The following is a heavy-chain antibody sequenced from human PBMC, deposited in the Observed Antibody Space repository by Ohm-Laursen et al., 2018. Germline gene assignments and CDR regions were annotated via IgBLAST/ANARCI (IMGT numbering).Heavy chain of an antibody. CDR1: GSTFTGYH. CDR2: INPDSGGT. J-gene: IGHJ4*02. Sequence: SSVKVSCKVSGSTFTGYHMHWVRQAPGQGLEWMGWINPDSGGTNYAQKFQGRVTMTRDTSISTAYMEVSRPRSDDTAVYYCARSRYKWNYGYFDYWGQGTLVIVSS. V-gene: IGHV1-2*02. D-gene: IGHD1-7*01. CDR3: ARSRYKWNYGYFDY.